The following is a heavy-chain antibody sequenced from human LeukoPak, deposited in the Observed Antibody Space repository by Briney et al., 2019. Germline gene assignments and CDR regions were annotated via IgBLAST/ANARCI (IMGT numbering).Heavy chain of an antibody. CDR1: GYDFTSVG. D-gene: IGHD6-19*01. J-gene: IGHJ4*02. CDR3: ARDRSSGPVGYFFDY. CDR2: ISPYNGNT. Sequence: ASVKVSCKASGYDFTSVGITWVRRAPGQGLEWMGWISPYNGNTRYAQKFQGRVAMTTDTSTTTAYMELRGLRFNDTAVYYCARDRSSGPVGYFFDYWGQGTLVTVSS. V-gene: IGHV1-18*01.